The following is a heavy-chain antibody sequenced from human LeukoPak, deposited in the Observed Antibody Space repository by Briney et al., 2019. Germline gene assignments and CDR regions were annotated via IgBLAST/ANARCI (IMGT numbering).Heavy chain of an antibody. D-gene: IGHD5-18*01. CDR3: ATPRGSSYGYLNL. CDR2: IYYSGST. V-gene: IGHV4-39*01. J-gene: IGHJ5*02. CDR1: GGSVSSSSYY. Sequence: KPSETLSLTCTVSGGSVSSSSYYWGWFRQPPGKGLEWIGTIYYSGSTYYNPSLKGRVTISVDTSKNQFSLKLSSATAADTAVYYCATPRGSSYGYLNLWGQGTLVTVSP.